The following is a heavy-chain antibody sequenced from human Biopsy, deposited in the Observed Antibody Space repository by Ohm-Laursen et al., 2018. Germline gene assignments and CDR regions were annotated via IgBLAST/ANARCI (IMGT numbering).Heavy chain of an antibody. CDR1: GGSMSDHY. CDR2: IYYTGKT. Sequence: SDTLSLTCTVSGGSMSDHYWSWLRQTPGKGLEWLGYIYYTGKTTYNPSLESRITISVDMSKNKFSLQLDSMTAADTAVYYCGRVWLWRGYGMDVWGQGTTVTVSS. J-gene: IGHJ6*02. V-gene: IGHV4-59*11. CDR3: GRVWLWRGYGMDV. D-gene: IGHD6-19*01.